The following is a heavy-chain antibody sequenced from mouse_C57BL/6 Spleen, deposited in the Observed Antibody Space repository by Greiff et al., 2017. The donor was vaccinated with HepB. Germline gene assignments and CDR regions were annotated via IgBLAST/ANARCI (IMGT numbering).Heavy chain of an antibody. CDR1: GYTFTSYW. V-gene: IGHV1-64*01. Sequence: QVQLQQPGAELVKPGASVKLSCKASGYTFTSYWMHWVKQRPGQGLEWIGMIHPNSGSTNYNEKFKSKATLTVDKSSSTAYMQLSSLTSEDSAVYYCAENRDYYGSSYEGFAYWGQGTLVTVSA. D-gene: IGHD1-1*01. CDR2: IHPNSGST. CDR3: AENRDYYGSSYEGFAY. J-gene: IGHJ3*01.